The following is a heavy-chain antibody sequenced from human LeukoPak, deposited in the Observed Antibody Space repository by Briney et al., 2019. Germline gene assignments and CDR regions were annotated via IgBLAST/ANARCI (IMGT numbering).Heavy chain of an antibody. V-gene: IGHV4-4*07. CDR3: ARAYSSSWYWNWFDP. CDR2: IYNSGST. D-gene: IGHD6-13*01. CDR1: GGSISSYY. J-gene: IGHJ5*02. Sequence: SETLSLTCTVSGGSISSYYWSWIRQPAGKGLEWIGRIYNSGSTTYNPSLKSRVTVSVDMSKNQFSLKLNSVTAADTALYYCARAYSSSWYWNWFDPWGQGTLVTVSS.